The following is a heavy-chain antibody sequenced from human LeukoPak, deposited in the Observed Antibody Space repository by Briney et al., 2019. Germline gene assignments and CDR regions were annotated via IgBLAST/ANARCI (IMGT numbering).Heavy chain of an antibody. CDR2: IRSKANSYAT. Sequence: PGGSLRLSCAASGFTFSGSAMHWVRQASGKGLDWVGRIRSKANSYATAYAASVKGRFTISRDDSKNTAYLQMNSLKTEDTAVYYCTKGGTSDYWGQGTLVTVSS. CDR3: TKGGTSDY. V-gene: IGHV3-73*01. J-gene: IGHJ4*02. D-gene: IGHD1-1*01. CDR1: GFTFSGSA.